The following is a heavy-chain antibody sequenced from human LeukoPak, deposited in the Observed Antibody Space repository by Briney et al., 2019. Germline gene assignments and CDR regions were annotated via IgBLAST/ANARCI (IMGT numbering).Heavy chain of an antibody. D-gene: IGHD7-27*01. CDR1: GFTVSNNY. CDR3: ARRLPTAWGADY. CDR2: IYSGGST. Sequence: GGSLRLSCAASGFTVSNNYMTWVRQAPGKGPEWVSVIYSGGSTYYADSVKGRFTISRDNSKNTLYLQMSSLRAEDTAVYYCARRLPTAWGADYWGQGTLVTVSS. J-gene: IGHJ4*02. V-gene: IGHV3-53*01.